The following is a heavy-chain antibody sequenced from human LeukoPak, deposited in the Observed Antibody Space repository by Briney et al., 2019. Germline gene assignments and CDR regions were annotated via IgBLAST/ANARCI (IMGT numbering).Heavy chain of an antibody. V-gene: IGHV3-23*01. CDR1: GFTFSSYG. Sequence: PGGSLRLSCAASGFTFSSYGMSWVRQAPGKGLEWVSAISGSGGSTYYADSVKGRFTISRDNSKNTLYLQMNSLRAEDTAVYYCAKYYYDSSGYPRAFDIWGQGTMVTVSS. J-gene: IGHJ3*02. CDR2: ISGSGGST. CDR3: AKYYYDSSGYPRAFDI. D-gene: IGHD3-22*01.